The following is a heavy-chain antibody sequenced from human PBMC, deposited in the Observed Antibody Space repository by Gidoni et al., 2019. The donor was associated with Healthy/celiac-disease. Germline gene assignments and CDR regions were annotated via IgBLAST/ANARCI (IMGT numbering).Heavy chain of an antibody. D-gene: IGHD5-12*01. Sequence: QVQLVQSGAEVKKPGSSVKVPCKASGGTFSSYAISWVRQAPGQGLEWMGGIIPIFGTANYAQKFQGRVTITADKSTSTAYMELSSLRSEDTAVYYCARPKREMATITTPFDYWGQGTLVTVSS. J-gene: IGHJ4*02. CDR2: IIPIFGTA. V-gene: IGHV1-69*06. CDR1: GGTFSSYA. CDR3: ARPKREMATITTPFDY.